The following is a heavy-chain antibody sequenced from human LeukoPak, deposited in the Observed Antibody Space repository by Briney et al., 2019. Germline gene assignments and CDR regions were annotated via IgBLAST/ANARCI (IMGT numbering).Heavy chain of an antibody. Sequence: ASVKVSCKASGYIFTGYYMHWVRQAPGQGLEWMGWIIPNNGGTKYAEKFQGRVSMTRDKSSSTVYMELSRLVSDDTAVYYCARDHATGWEKPLNWFDPWGQGTLVTVSS. CDR3: ARDHATGWEKPLNWFDP. CDR2: IIPNNGGT. J-gene: IGHJ5*02. D-gene: IGHD1-26*01. V-gene: IGHV1-2*02. CDR1: GYIFTGYY.